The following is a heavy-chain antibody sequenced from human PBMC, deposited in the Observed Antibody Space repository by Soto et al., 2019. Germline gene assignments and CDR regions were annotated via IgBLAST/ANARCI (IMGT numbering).Heavy chain of an antibody. V-gene: IGHV3-21*01. CDR3: ARDREGVGAGLF. CDR2: ISSSSSYI. D-gene: IGHD1-26*01. Sequence: GGSLRLSCAASGFTFSSYSMNWVRQAPGKGLEWVSSISSSSSYIFYADSVKGRFTISRDNAKNSLYLQMNSLRAEDTAVYYCARDREGVGAGLFWGQGTMDTVSS. J-gene: IGHJ3*01. CDR1: GFTFSSYS.